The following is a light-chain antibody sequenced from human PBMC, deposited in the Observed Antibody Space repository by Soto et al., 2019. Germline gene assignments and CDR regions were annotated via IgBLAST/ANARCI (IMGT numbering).Light chain of an antibody. CDR3: QQYGSSSYT. CDR2: SAS. CDR1: QSVSSD. V-gene: IGKV3-15*01. J-gene: IGKJ2*01. Sequence: EIVMTQSPATLSVSPGERATLSCRASQSVSSDLAWYHQKPGQAPRLLIYSASTRATGIPARFSGSGSGTEFTLTINSLQSEDFAVYYCQQYGSSSYTFGQGTRLEIK.